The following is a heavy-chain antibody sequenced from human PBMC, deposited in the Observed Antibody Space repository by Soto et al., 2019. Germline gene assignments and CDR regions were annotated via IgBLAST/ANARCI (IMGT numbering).Heavy chain of an antibody. CDR1: GGTFSSYA. D-gene: IGHD2-2*01. J-gene: IGHJ6*02. Sequence: ASVKVSCKASGGTFSSYAISWVRQAPGQGLEWMGGIIPIIGTANYAQKFQGRVTITADESTSTAYMELSSLRSEDTAVYYCARGDIVVVPAAGSYYYYGMDVWGQGTTVTVSS. CDR3: ARGDIVVVPAAGSYYYYGMDV. V-gene: IGHV1-69*13. CDR2: IIPIIGTA.